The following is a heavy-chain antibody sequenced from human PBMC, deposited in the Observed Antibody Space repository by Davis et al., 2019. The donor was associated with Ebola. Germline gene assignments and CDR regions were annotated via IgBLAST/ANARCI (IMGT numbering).Heavy chain of an antibody. CDR2: IYPGDSDT. CDR1: GYSFTSYW. V-gene: IGHV5-51*01. D-gene: IGHD2-2*01. Sequence: QVSCKGSGYSFTSYWIGWVRQMPGKGLEWMGIIYPGDSDTTYSPSFQGQVTISADKSISTAYLQWSSLKASDTDMYYCARRKTEAYQLPLTAPGHYYYMDVWGKGTTVTVSS. CDR3: ARRKTEAYQLPLTAPGHYYYMDV. J-gene: IGHJ6*03.